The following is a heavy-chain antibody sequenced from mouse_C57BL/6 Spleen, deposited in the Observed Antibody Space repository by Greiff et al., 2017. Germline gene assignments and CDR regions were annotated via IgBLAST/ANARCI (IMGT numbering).Heavy chain of an antibody. D-gene: IGHD2-5*01. Sequence: VQLQQPGAELVKPGASVKVSCKASGYTFTSYWMHWVKQRPGQGLEWIGRIHPSDSDTNYNQKFKGKATLTVDKSSSTAYMQLSSLTSEDSAVYYCARYGRNSYSNYVCIAYWGQGTLVTVSA. CDR3: ARYGRNSYSNYVCIAY. CDR2: IHPSDSDT. V-gene: IGHV1-74*01. J-gene: IGHJ3*01. CDR1: GYTFTSYW.